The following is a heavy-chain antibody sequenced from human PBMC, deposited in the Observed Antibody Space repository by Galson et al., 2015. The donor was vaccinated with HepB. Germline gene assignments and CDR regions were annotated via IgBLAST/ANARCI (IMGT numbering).Heavy chain of an antibody. J-gene: IGHJ3*01. V-gene: IGHV3-15*01. Sequence: SLRLSCAASGFTFSNGWMSWVRQAPGKGLEWVGRLKRKTDGGATEYAAPVQGRFTISRDESRNTVYLQMYSLELEDTAVYYCTTDLWDTDGYYYYAFDVWGQGTMVTVFS. CDR2: LKRKTDGGAT. CDR1: GFTFSNGW. CDR3: TTDLWDTDGYYYYAFDV. D-gene: IGHD3-22*01.